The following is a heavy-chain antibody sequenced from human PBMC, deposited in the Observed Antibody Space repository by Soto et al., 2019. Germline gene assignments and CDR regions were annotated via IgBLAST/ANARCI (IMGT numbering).Heavy chain of an antibody. J-gene: IGHJ4*02. Sequence: SMRHSCAASEFTFSSYAMHCVSQAPGKGLKWVAVISYDGSNKYYEDSVKGRFTISRDNSKNTLYLQMNSLRAEDTAVYYCARDGYGDPVNPDYWGQGTLVTVSS. V-gene: IGHV3-30-3*01. CDR1: EFTFSSYA. CDR3: ARDGYGDPVNPDY. D-gene: IGHD4-17*01. CDR2: ISYDGSNK.